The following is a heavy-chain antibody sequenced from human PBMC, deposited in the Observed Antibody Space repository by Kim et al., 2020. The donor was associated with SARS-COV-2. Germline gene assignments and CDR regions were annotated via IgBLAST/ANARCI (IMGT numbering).Heavy chain of an antibody. V-gene: IGHV5-51*01. J-gene: IGHJ6*02. CDR1: GYSFTSYW. CDR3: ARQSQAYYYGMDV. CDR2: IYPGDSDT. Sequence: GESLKISCKGSGYSFTSYWIGWVRQMPGKGLEWMGIIYPGDSDTRYSPSFQGQVTISADKSISTAYLQWSSLKASDTAMYYCARQSQAYYYGMDVWGQGTTVTVSS.